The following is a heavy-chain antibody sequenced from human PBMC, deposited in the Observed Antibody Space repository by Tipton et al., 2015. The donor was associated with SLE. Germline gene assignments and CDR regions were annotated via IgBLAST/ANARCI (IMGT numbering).Heavy chain of an antibody. D-gene: IGHD6-13*01. CDR2: IYYSGNT. CDR1: GFKFSDFD. V-gene: IGHV4-59*01. Sequence: LRLSCAASGFKFSDFDMNWVRQPPGKGLEWIGYIYYSGNTDYNPSLKSRVTISVDTSKNQFSLKLSSVTAADTAVYYCARDPGYSNSSWGQGTLVTVSS. J-gene: IGHJ5*02. CDR3: ARDPGYSNSS.